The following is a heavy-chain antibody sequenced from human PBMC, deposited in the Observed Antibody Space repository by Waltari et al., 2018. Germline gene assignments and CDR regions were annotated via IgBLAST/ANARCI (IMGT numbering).Heavy chain of an antibody. J-gene: IGHJ4*02. CDR2: ISGSSSTI. CDR1: GSPFSTYS. CDR3: ARDAYYSDSSGYHFDY. D-gene: IGHD3-22*01. V-gene: IGHV3-48*04. Sequence: EVQLVESGGGLVQPGQSLRLSCAASGSPFSTYSMNWVRQAPGKGLGWVSYISGSSSTIYYAGSVKGRFTISRDNAKNSLFLQMNSLRAEDTAVYYCARDAYYSDSSGYHFDYWGQGTLVTVSS.